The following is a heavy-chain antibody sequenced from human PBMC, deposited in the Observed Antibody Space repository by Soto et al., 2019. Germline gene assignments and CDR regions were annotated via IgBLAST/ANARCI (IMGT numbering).Heavy chain of an antibody. Sequence: ASVKVSCKASGYTFTGYYMHWVRQAPGQGLEWMGWINPNSGGTNYAQKFQGRVIMTRDTSISTAYMELSRLRSDDTAVYYCGRAGVLRYFDWLDKNNWFDPWGQGTLVTVS. J-gene: IGHJ5*02. D-gene: IGHD3-9*01. V-gene: IGHV1-2*02. CDR3: GRAGVLRYFDWLDKNNWFDP. CDR2: INPNSGGT. CDR1: GYTFTGYY.